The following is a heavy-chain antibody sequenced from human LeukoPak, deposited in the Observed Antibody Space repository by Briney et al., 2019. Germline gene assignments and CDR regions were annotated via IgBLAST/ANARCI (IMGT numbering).Heavy chain of an antibody. CDR3: ARQGYGGHSRGAADY. Sequence: GASVKVSCKASGGTFSSYAISWVRQAPGQGLEWMGGIIPIFGTANYAQKFQGRVTITADESTSTAYMELRSLRSDDTAVYYCARQGYGGHSRGAADYWGQGTLVTVSS. CDR1: GGTFSSYA. D-gene: IGHD4-23*01. CDR2: IIPIFGTA. J-gene: IGHJ4*02. V-gene: IGHV1-69*13.